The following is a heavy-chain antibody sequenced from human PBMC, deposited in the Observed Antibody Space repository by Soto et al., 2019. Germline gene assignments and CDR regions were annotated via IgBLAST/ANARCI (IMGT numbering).Heavy chain of an antibody. CDR2: ILPGDSYT. D-gene: IGHD1-26*01. J-gene: IGHJ4*02. V-gene: IGHV5-51*01. CDR3: ATLAGSGSYRDLYFDN. Sequence: GESLKISCKGSGYNFASHWIGWVRQMPGKGLEWMGIILPGDSYTTYSPSFQGQVTVSADQSISTVYLQWSRLKASDTAMYYCATLAGSGSYRDLYFDNWGQGTPVTVSS. CDR1: GYNFASHW.